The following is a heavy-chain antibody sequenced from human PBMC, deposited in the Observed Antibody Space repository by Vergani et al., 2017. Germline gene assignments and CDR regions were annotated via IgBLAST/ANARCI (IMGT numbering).Heavy chain of an antibody. CDR1: GGSFSGYY. D-gene: IGHD3-22*01. V-gene: IGHV4-34*01. Sequence: QVQLQQWGAGLLKPSETLSLTCAVYGGSFSGYYWSWIRQPPGKGLEWIGEINHSGSTNYNPSLKSRVTISVDTSKNQFSLKLSSVTAADTAVYYCARVEYDSGGYYYEVVFYYWGQGTLVTVSS. CDR3: ARVEYDSGGYYYEVVFYY. J-gene: IGHJ4*02. CDR2: INHSGST.